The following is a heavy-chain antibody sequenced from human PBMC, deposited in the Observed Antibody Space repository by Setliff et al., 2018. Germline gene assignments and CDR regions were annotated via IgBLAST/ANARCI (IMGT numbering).Heavy chain of an antibody. J-gene: IGHJ4*02. CDR3: AGQGPIFGSGLIPGFDQ. Sequence: PGGSLRLSCAASGFSFSDYAMSWVRQAPRKGLEWVSGGSTDNTYYTDSVKGRFTTSRDNSKNTLSLQMSSLRTEDTAIYFCAGQGPIFGSGLIPGFDQWGQGTMVTVSS. D-gene: IGHD3-3*01. V-gene: IGHV3-23*01. CDR2: GSTDNT. CDR1: GFSFSDYA.